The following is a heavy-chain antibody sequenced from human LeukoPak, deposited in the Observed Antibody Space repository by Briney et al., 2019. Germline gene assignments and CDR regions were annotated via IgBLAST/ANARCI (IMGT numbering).Heavy chain of an antibody. CDR1: GFTFSTYS. J-gene: IGHJ4*02. V-gene: IGHV3-21*05. D-gene: IGHD5-12*01. CDR3: TWMATIFTVDY. Sequence: GGSLRLSCAASGFTFSTYSMNWVRQAPGKGLEWVSYISSRGDIYYADSVKGRFTISRDNAKNSLYLQMNSLRTEDTGMYFCTWMATIFTVDYWGQGTLVTVSS. CDR2: ISSRGDI.